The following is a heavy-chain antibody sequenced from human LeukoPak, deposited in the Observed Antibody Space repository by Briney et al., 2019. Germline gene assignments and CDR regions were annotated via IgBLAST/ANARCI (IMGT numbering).Heavy chain of an antibody. D-gene: IGHD6-13*01. CDR2: INHSGST. Sequence: SETLSLTCAVYGGSFSGYYWSWIRQPPGKGLEWIGEINHSGSTNYNPSLKSRVTISVDTSKNQFSLKLSSVTAADTAVYYCARERSSSWYPWRNWFDPWGQGTLVTVSS. J-gene: IGHJ5*02. V-gene: IGHV4-34*01. CDR1: GGSFSGYY. CDR3: ARERSSSWYPWRNWFDP.